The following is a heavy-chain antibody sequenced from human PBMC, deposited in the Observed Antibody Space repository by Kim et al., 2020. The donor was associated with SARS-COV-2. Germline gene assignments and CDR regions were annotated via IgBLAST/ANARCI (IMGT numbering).Heavy chain of an antibody. J-gene: IGHJ4*02. Sequence: YSSPVKRQCTISRDVSKNTLYLQINSLKTEGTAVYYCTAEMSSGRWGADYWGQGTLVTVSS. V-gene: IGHV3-15*01. D-gene: IGHD3-10*01. CDR3: TAEMSSGRWGADY.